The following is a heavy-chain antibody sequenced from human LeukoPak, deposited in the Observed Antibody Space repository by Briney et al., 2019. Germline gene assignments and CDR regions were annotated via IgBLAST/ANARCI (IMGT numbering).Heavy chain of an antibody. CDR2: IKEDGSEK. Sequence: GGSLRLSCAASGFIFSDYWMTWVRQAPGKGLEWVANIKEDGSEKYYVDSVKGRFTMSRDNAKNSLYLQMNSLRAEDTAFYYCARGSSLAYWGQGTLVTVSS. CDR1: GFIFSDYW. CDR3: ARGSSLAY. V-gene: IGHV3-7*01. J-gene: IGHJ4*02. D-gene: IGHD6-6*01.